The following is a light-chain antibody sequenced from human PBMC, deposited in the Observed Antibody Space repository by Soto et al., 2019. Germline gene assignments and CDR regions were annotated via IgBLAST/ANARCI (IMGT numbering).Light chain of an antibody. CDR2: DAS. V-gene: IGKV3-11*01. J-gene: IGKJ5*01. CDR3: QQRSNWPPRFT. CDR1: QIVGSY. Sequence: EIVLTQSPATLSLSPGERATRSCRTSQIVGSYLAWYQQKPGQAPRLLIYDASNRATGIPARFSGSGSGTDFTLTIHRLEPEDFAVYYCQQRSNWPPRFTFGQGTRLEIK.